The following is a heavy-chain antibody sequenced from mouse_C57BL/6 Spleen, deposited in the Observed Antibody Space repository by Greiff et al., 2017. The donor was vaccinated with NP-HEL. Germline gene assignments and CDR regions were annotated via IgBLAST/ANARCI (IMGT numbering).Heavy chain of an antibody. CDR1: GYSFTDYN. Sequence: EVKLMESGPELVKPGASVKISCKASGYSFTDYNMNWVKQSNGKSLEWIGVINPNYGTTSYNQKFKGKATLTVDQSSSTAYMQLNSLTSEDSAVYYCARGGLYYGSSGGYFDYWGQGTTLTVSS. CDR3: ARGGLYYGSSGGYFDY. D-gene: IGHD1-1*01. V-gene: IGHV1-39*01. CDR2: INPNYGTT. J-gene: IGHJ2*01.